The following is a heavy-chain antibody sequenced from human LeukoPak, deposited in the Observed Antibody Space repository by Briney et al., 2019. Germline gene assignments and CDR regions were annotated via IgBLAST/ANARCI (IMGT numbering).Heavy chain of an antibody. CDR2: IKEDGSEK. D-gene: IGHD3-22*01. V-gene: IGHV3-7*01. Sequence: ETLSLTCTVSGYSISSGYYWGWIRQPPGKGLEWVANIKEDGSEKYYVDSVKGRFTISRDNAKNSLSLQVNSLSAEDTAVYYCARSRSGYYEDYWGQGTLVTVSS. CDR1: GYSISSGYY. CDR3: ARSRSGYYEDY. J-gene: IGHJ4*02.